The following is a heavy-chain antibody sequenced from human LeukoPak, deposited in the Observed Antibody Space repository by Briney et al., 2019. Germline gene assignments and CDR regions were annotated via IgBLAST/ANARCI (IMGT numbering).Heavy chain of an antibody. J-gene: IGHJ5*02. Sequence: GGSLRLSCAASGFTFSSYGMHWVRQAPGKGLEWVAFIRHDGSNKYDADSVKGRFTISRDNSKNTLYLQMNSLRAEDTAVYYCAKSFRSRNWFDPWGQGTLVTVSS. CDR2: IRHDGSNK. D-gene: IGHD2/OR15-2a*01. V-gene: IGHV3-30*02. CDR3: AKSFRSRNWFDP. CDR1: GFTFSSYG.